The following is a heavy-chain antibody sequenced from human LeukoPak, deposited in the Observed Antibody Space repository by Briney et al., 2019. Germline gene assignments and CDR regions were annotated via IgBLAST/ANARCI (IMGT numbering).Heavy chain of an antibody. Sequence: GGSLRLSCAASGFTFSIYSMNWVRQAPGKGLEWVSSISSSSYIYYADSVKGRFTISRDNAKNSLYLQMNSLRAEDTAVYYCARAFSNHYDSSGYYYAENFYFDYWGQGTLVTVSS. CDR2: ISSSSYI. D-gene: IGHD3-22*01. V-gene: IGHV3-21*01. CDR1: GFTFSIYS. CDR3: ARAFSNHYDSSGYYYAENFYFDY. J-gene: IGHJ4*02.